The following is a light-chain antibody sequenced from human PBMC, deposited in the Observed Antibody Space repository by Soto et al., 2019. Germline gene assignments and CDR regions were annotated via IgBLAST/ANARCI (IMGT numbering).Light chain of an antibody. J-gene: IGKJ4*01. CDR2: DAS. V-gene: IGKV1-33*01. CDR3: QQFDNVPLT. Sequence: TQMTQSPSSLSASVGDGVAITSQASRDITDYLNWYQQKQGKAPKLLIDDASKLETGVPSRFSGSGSGTDFTLTITSLQPEDFATYYCQQFDNVPLTLGGGTKVDIK. CDR1: RDITDY.